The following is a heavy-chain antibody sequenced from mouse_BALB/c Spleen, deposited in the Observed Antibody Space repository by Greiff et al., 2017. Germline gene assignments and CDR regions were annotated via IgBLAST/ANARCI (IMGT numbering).Heavy chain of an antibody. J-gene: IGHJ3*01. D-gene: IGHD2-1*01. CDR3: ASLVTWFAY. CDR1: GFTFSSYG. CDR2: ISSGGSYT. Sequence: EVQVVESGGDLVKPGGSLKLSCAASGFTFSSYGMSWVRQTPDKRLEWVATISSGGSYTYYPDSVKGRFTISRDNAKNTLYLQMSSLKSEDTAMYYCASLVTWFAYWGQGTLVTVSA. V-gene: IGHV5-6*01.